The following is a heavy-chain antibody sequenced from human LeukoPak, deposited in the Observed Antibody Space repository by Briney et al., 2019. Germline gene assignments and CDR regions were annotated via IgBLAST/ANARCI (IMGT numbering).Heavy chain of an antibody. CDR3: ARELNEGGYDY. Sequence: PSETLSLTCTVSGGSISNFYWSWIRQPPGKGLEWIGYIYYSGSTNYNPSLKSRVTISVDTSKNQFSLKLSSVTAADTAVYYCARELNEGGYDYWGQGTLVTVSS. J-gene: IGHJ4*02. V-gene: IGHV4-59*01. D-gene: IGHD3-22*01. CDR2: IYYSGST. CDR1: GGSISNFY.